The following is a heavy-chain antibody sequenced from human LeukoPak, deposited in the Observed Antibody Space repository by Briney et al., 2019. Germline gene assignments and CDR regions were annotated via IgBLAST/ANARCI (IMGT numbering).Heavy chain of an antibody. V-gene: IGHV4-34*01. CDR1: GGSFSGYY. Sequence: PSETLSLTCAVYGGSFSGYYWSWIRQPPGKGLEWIGEINHSGSTNYNPSLKSRVTISVDTSKNQFSLKLSSVTAADTAVYYCARSIAARQYYYYYMDVWGKGTTVTVSS. D-gene: IGHD6-6*01. CDR3: ARSIAARQYYYYYMDV. J-gene: IGHJ6*03. CDR2: INHSGST.